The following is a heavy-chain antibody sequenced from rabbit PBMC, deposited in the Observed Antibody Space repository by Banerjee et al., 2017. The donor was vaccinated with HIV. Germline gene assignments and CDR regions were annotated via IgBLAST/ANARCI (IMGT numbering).Heavy chain of an antibody. CDR2: IDGVFGIA. D-gene: IGHD1-1*01. V-gene: IGHV1S47*01. CDR1: GFDFSTYG. Sequence: QEQLVESGGGLVQPGGSLKLSCKASGFDFSTYGVSWVRQAPGKGLEWIGYIDGVFGIAVYASWVNGRFTISRDNAQNTLYLQLNSLTAADTATYFCVREVYHILGLWGPGTLVTVS. CDR3: VREVYHILGL. J-gene: IGHJ4*01.